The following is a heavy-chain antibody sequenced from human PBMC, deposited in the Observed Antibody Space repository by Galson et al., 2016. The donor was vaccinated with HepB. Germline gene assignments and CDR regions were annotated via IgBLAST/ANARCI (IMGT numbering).Heavy chain of an antibody. CDR3: VRRGDTSWYNY. D-gene: IGHD6-13*01. J-gene: IGHJ4*02. V-gene: IGHV1-69*13. Sequence: SVKVSCKASGGSFANYAITWVRQAPGQGLEWMGAIIPIFARANYAQKFQGRVTITADDSTSTAYMSMSSLRSEDTAVYYCVRRGDTSWYNYWGQGTLVTVSS. CDR2: IIPIFARA. CDR1: GGSFANYA.